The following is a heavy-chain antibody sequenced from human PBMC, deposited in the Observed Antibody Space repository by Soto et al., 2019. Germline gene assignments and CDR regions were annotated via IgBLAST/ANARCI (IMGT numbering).Heavy chain of an antibody. V-gene: IGHV1-2*04. CDR2: INPNSGGT. D-gene: IGHD3-9*01. CDR1: GYTFTGYY. J-gene: IGHJ4*02. CDR3: ARLHYDILTGHTFDY. Sequence: ASVTVSCKASGYTFTGYYMHWVRQAPGQGLEWMGWINPNSGGTNYAQKFQGWVTMTRDTSISTAYMELSRLRSDDTAVYYCARLHYDILTGHTFDYWGQGTLVTVSS.